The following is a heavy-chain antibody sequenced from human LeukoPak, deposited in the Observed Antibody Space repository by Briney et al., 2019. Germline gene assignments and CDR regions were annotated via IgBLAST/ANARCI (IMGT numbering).Heavy chain of an antibody. D-gene: IGHD6-13*01. CDR1: GGSISSYY. CDR2: IYTSGST. CDR3: ASDLESSWYPGAPQKNWFDP. V-gene: IGHV4-4*07. Sequence: PSETLSLTCTVSGGSISSYYWSWIRQPAGKGLEWIGRIYTSGSTNYNPSLKSRVTMSVDTSKNQFSLKLSSVTAADTAVYYCASDLESSWYPGAPQKNWFDPWGQGTLVTVSS. J-gene: IGHJ5*02.